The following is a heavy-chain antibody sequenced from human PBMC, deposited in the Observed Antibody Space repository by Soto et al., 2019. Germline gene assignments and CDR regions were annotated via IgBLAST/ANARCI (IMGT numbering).Heavy chain of an antibody. V-gene: IGHV3-21*01. CDR1: GFTFSNYG. CDR2: ISSGGNYM. D-gene: IGHD2-2*01. CDR3: AGVCSRTSCYGGRFDY. J-gene: IGHJ4*02. Sequence: EVQLVESGGGLVKPGGSLRLSCAASGFTFSNYGMNWVRQAPGKGLEWVSSISSGGNYMYYADSVKGRFTIPRDNAKNSLYRQMTSLRAAETDVYYCAGVCSRTSCYGGRFDYWGQGNRVTVSS.